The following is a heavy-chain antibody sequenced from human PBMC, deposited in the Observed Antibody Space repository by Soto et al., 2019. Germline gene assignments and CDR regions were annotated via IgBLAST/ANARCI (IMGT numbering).Heavy chain of an antibody. CDR1: GFTFSSYG. CDR2: IWYDGSNK. Sequence: QVQLVESGGGVVQPGRSLRLSCAASGFTFSSYGMHWVRQAPGKGLEWVAVIWYDGSNKYYADSVKGRFTISRDNSKNTLYLQMNGLRAEDTAVYYCARPASIPTDAFDIWGQGTMVTVSS. J-gene: IGHJ3*02. V-gene: IGHV3-33*01. CDR3: ARPASIPTDAFDI. D-gene: IGHD2-21*01.